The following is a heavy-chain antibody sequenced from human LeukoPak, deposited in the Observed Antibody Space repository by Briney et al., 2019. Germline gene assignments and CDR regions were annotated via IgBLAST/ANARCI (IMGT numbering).Heavy chain of an antibody. CDR3: APTWRRSHNWFDP. CDR1: GFTFSSYS. CDR2: ISSSSSYI. J-gene: IGHJ5*02. V-gene: IGHV3-21*01. Sequence: PGRSLRLSCAASGFTFSSYSMNWVRQAPGKGLEWVSSISSSSSYIYYADSVKGRFTISRDNAKNSLYLQMNSLRAEDTAVYYCAPTWRRSHNWFDPWGQGTLVTVSS. D-gene: IGHD1-1*01.